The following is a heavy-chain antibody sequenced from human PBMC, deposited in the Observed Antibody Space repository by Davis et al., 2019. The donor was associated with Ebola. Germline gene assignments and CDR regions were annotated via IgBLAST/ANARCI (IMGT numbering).Heavy chain of an antibody. V-gene: IGHV4-34*01. J-gene: IGHJ5*02. CDR2: INHTGYT. D-gene: IGHD2-2*01. Sequence: GSLRLSCVVYGGSFRDFYWSWIRQPPGKGLEWIGEINHTGYTNYNPSLKSRVTISVDTSKRQISLKLTSVTAADTAVYYCASPANVGPWGRGTLVIVSS. CDR1: GGSFRDFY. CDR3: ASPANVGP.